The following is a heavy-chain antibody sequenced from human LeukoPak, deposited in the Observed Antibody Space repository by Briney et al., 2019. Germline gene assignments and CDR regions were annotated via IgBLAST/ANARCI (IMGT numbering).Heavy chain of an antibody. CDR2: TRFDGSIK. D-gene: IGHD1-1*01. J-gene: IGHJ4*02. CDR3: ARWGGTRQYYFDY. V-gene: IGHV3-33*01. CDR1: GFIFSDYG. Sequence: GRSLRLSCAVSGFIFSDYGFHWVRQAPGKGLEWVAVTRFDGSIKQYADSVKGRFTIARDNSKNTLYLQMTFVNAVDTAVYYCARWGGTRQYYFDYWGQGTLVTVSS.